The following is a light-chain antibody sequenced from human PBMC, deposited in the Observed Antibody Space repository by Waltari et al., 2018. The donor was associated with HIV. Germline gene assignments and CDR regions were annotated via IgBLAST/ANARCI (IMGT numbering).Light chain of an antibody. J-gene: IGKJ2*01. CDR3: QHRNHWPPEYT. V-gene: IGKV3-11*01. CDR1: QSINYY. CDR2: DAS. Sequence: ETVLTQSPATLSLSPGERVTLSCRASQSINYYLAWYQQKPGQPPRLIIYDASTRAPGIPARFSGSGSGTDFTLTISSLEPEDFAVYYCQHRNHWPPEYTFGQGTKLEIK.